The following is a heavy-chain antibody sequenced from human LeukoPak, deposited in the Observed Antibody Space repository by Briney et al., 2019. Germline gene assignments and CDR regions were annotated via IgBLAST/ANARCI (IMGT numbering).Heavy chain of an antibody. D-gene: IGHD3-10*01. Sequence: SETLSLTCTVSGVSISSSNSYWGWIRQPPGKGLEWIGSIYYSGNTYYNASLKSQVSISIDTSKNQFSLKLSSVTAADTAVYYCARVLLWFGSYYFDYWGQGTLVTVSS. CDR1: GVSISSSNSY. CDR3: ARVLLWFGSYYFDY. J-gene: IGHJ4*02. CDR2: IYYSGNT. V-gene: IGHV4-39*01.